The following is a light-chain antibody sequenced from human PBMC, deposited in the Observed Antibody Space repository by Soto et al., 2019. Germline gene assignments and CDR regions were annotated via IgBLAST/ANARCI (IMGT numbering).Light chain of an antibody. V-gene: IGLV1-51*01. CDR2: DTN. CDR1: SSNIGKNY. J-gene: IGLJ2*01. Sequence: QSVLTQPPSVSAAPGQKVTISCSGASSNIGKNYVSWYQQLPGAAPKLVIFDTNKRPSGIPDRFSGSKSVTSAALDITALQTGDEADYYCGTWDTSLSAVVFGGGTKLTVL. CDR3: GTWDTSLSAVV.